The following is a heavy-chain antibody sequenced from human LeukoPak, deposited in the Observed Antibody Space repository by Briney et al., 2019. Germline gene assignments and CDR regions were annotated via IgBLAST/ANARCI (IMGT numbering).Heavy chain of an antibody. CDR2: ISRNSYNI. Sequence: GRSLRLSCEDSGFSFDDYAMHWVRQAPGKGLEWVAGISRNSYNIAYGDSVKGRFTISRDDAKKSLSLQMNSLGTEDTAFYYCAKSRDDGTGYYYDYWGQGVLVTVAS. CDR3: AKSRDDGTGYYYDY. CDR1: GFSFDDYA. J-gene: IGHJ4*02. V-gene: IGHV3-9*01. D-gene: IGHD3-9*01.